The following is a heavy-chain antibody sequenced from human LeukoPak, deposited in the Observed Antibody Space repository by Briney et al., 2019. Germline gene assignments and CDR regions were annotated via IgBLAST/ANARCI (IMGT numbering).Heavy chain of an antibody. V-gene: IGHV4-59*08. CDR2: IYYSGST. J-gene: IGHJ4*02. CDR3: ARQPYYYDSSGYPFDY. Sequence: ASETLSLTCTVSGGSISSYYWSWIRQPPGKGLEWIGYIYYSGSTNYNPSLKSRVTISVDTSKNQFSLKLSSVTAADTAVYYCARQPYYYDSSGYPFDYWGQGTLVTVSS. D-gene: IGHD3-22*01. CDR1: GGSISSYY.